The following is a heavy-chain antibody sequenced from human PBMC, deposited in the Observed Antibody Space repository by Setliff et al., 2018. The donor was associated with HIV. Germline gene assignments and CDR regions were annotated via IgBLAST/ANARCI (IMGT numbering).Heavy chain of an antibody. V-gene: IGHV4-4*07. CDR2: THASGTT. J-gene: IGHJ5*02. Sequence: LSLTCTVSGGSISGDFWTWIRQPAGEGLEWIGRTHASGTTQCEPSLKNRCSMSIDTSKNQFSLKLSSVTAADTAVYYCARQTATGTSATFDPWGQGSLVTVSS. CDR1: GGSISGDF. D-gene: IGHD2-21*02. CDR3: ARQTATGTSATFDP.